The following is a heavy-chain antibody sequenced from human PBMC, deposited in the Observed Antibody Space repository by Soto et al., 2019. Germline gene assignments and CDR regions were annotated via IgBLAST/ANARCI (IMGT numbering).Heavy chain of an antibody. CDR3: AEDASSSIVARTFDY. D-gene: IGHD6-6*01. CDR1: GFTFSSYA. V-gene: IGHV3-23*01. J-gene: IGHJ4*02. CDR2: ISGNGGST. Sequence: EVQMLESGGGLVQPGGSLRLSCAVSGFTFSSYAMSWVRQAPGKGLEWVSGISGNGGSTYFADSVMGRFTISRDNSTNTLFLQMNGPRAEDTAVYYCAEDASSSIVARTFDYWGQGTLVTVSS.